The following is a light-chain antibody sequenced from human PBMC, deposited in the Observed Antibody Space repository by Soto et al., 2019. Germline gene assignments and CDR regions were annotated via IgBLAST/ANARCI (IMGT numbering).Light chain of an antibody. CDR3: SSYAGSNNYV. V-gene: IGLV2-8*01. CDR1: SSDVGAYTY. CDR2: GVT. J-gene: IGLJ1*01. Sequence: QSVLTQPPSASGSPGQSVTISCTGTSSDVGAYTYVSWYQQHPGKAPKLMIYGVTERPSGVPDRFSGSKPGNTASLTVSGLQTEDEAYYYCSSYAGSNNYVFGTGTKV.